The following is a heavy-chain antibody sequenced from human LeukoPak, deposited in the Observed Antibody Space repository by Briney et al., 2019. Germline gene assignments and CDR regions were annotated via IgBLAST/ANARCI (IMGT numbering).Heavy chain of an antibody. D-gene: IGHD3-3*01. CDR2: IYPGDSDT. CDR3: ARRPPADLEWLYTFDY. J-gene: IGHJ4*02. CDR1: GYSFTIYW. V-gene: IGHV5-51*01. Sequence: GESLKISCKGSGYSFTIYWIGWVRQMPGKGLEWMGIIYPGDSDTRYSPSFQGQVTISADKSISTAYLQWSSLKASDTAMYYCARRPPADLEWLYTFDYWGQGTLVTVSS.